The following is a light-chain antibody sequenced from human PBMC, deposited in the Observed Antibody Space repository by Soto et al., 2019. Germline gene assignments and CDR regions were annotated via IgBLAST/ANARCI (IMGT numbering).Light chain of an antibody. CDR2: GAS. CDR1: QSVGSN. CDR3: QQYNSWPLT. Sequence: EIVMTQSPAALSVSPGERTSLSCRASQSVGSNLAWYQQKPGQAPRLLIYGASTRATGMSARFSGIGSGTEFTLTISSLQSEDFAVYYCQQYNSWPLTFGGGTKVDI. J-gene: IGKJ4*01. V-gene: IGKV3-15*01.